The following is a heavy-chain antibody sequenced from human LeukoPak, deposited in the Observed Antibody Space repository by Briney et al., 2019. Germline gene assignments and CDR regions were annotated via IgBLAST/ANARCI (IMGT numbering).Heavy chain of an antibody. CDR1: GGSFSGYY. V-gene: IGHV4-34*01. CDR2: INHSGST. Sequence: SETLSLTCAVYGGSFSGYYWSWIRQPPGKGLEWIGEINHSGSTNYNPSLKSRVTISVDTSKNQFSLKLSSVTAADTAVYYCARGIPYYYDSSGYYYVYFDYWGQGTLVTVSS. CDR3: ARGIPYYYDSSGYYYVYFDY. J-gene: IGHJ4*02. D-gene: IGHD3-22*01.